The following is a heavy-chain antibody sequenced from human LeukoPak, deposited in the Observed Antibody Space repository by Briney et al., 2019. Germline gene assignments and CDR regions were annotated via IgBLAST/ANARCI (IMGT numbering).Heavy chain of an antibody. CDR3: ARSIVGAFDY. J-gene: IGHJ4*02. Sequence: PGGSLRLSCAASGFTLTDKYMSWIRQAPGKGLEWVAYINNVGNIIYYADSVKGRFTISRDTAKQSLYLQMNSLRAEDTAVYYCARSIVGAFDYWGQGTLATVSS. D-gene: IGHD1-26*01. CDR2: INNVGNII. V-gene: IGHV3-11*04. CDR1: GFTLTDKY.